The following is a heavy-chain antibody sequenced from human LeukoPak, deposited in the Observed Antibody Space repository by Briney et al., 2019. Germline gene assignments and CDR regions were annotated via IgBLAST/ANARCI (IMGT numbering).Heavy chain of an antibody. CDR3: ARDGGGAKSRFDAFDI. J-gene: IGHJ3*02. CDR2: INSDGSST. CDR1: GFTFSSYA. Sequence: HPGGSLRLSCAASGFTFSSYAMSWVRQAPGKGLVWVSRINSDGSSTSYADSVKGRFTISRDNAKNTLYLQMNSLRAEDTAVYYCARDGGGAKSRFDAFDIWGQGTMVTVSS. V-gene: IGHV3-74*01. D-gene: IGHD3-10*01.